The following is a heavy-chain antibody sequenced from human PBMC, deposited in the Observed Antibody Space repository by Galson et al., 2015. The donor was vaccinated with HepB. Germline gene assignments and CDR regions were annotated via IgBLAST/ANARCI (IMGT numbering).Heavy chain of an antibody. Sequence: SLRLSCAASGFTFSSYAMHWVRQAPGKGPEWVAVISYDGSNNYYADSVKGRFTISRDNSKNTLYLQMNSLRAEDTAVYYCARDRGYSYGYLDYWGQGTLVTVSS. CDR3: ARDRGYSYGYLDY. V-gene: IGHV3-30-3*01. D-gene: IGHD5-18*01. CDR1: GFTFSSYA. CDR2: ISYDGSNN. J-gene: IGHJ4*02.